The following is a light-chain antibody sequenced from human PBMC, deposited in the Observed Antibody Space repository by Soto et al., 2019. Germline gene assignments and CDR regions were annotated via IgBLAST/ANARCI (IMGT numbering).Light chain of an antibody. CDR1: QSVISTY. CDR2: GAS. CDR3: QQYGSSPIT. V-gene: IGKV3-20*01. J-gene: IGKJ5*01. Sequence: EIVLTQSPGTLSLSPGERATLSCRASQSVISTYLAWYQQKPGQAPRLLIYGASSRATGIPDRFNGSGSGTDFTLNISRLEPEDVAVYYCQQYGSSPITFGQGTRLEIK.